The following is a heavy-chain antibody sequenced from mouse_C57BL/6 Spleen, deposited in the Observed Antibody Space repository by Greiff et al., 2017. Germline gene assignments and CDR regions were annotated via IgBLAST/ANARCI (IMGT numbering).Heavy chain of an antibody. CDR1: GFTFSSYA. CDR3: TRGGGSSTGYFDY. CDR2: ISSGGDYI. J-gene: IGHJ2*01. Sequence: EVMLVESGEGLVKPGGSLKLSCAASGFTFSSYAMSWVRQTPEKRLEWVAYISSGGDYIYYADTVKGRFTISRDNARNTLYLQMSSLKSEETAMYYCTRGGGSSTGYFDYWGQGTTLTVSS. V-gene: IGHV5-9-1*02. D-gene: IGHD1-1*01.